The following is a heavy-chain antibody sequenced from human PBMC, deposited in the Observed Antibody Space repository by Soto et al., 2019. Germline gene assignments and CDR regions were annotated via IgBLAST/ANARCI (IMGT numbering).Heavy chain of an antibody. V-gene: IGHV5-51*03. Sequence: EVQLVQSGAEVKKPGESLKISCKGSGYSFTSYWIGWVRQMPGKGLEWMGIIYPGDSDTRYSPSFQGQVTISADKSISTAYLQWSSLKASDTAMYYCARPSVGYSGYDRGYYMDVWGKGTTVTVSS. CDR2: IYPGDSDT. D-gene: IGHD5-12*01. J-gene: IGHJ6*03. CDR1: GYSFTSYW. CDR3: ARPSVGYSGYDRGYYMDV.